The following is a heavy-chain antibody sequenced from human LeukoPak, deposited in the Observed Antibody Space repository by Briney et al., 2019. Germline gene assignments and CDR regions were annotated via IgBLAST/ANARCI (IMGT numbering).Heavy chain of an antibody. Sequence: ASVKVSCKVSGNTLTELSMHWVRQAPGQGLEWMGWINPNSGGTNYAQKFQGRVTMTRDTSISTAYMELSRLRSDDTAVYYCATDSSRPYYYYYYMDVWGKGTTVTVSS. D-gene: IGHD6-13*01. CDR1: GNTLTELS. CDR2: INPNSGGT. V-gene: IGHV1-2*02. J-gene: IGHJ6*03. CDR3: ATDSSRPYYYYYYMDV.